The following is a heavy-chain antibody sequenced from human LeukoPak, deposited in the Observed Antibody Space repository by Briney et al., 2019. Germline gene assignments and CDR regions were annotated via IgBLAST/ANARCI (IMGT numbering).Heavy chain of an antibody. CDR2: TYYRSKWYN. D-gene: IGHD5-12*01. CDR3: ARDLGGSTFDY. CDR1: GDGVSSNSAAA. J-gene: IGHJ4*02. Sequence: SQTLSLTCAISGDGVSSNSAAAWNWIRQSPSRGLEWLGRTYYRSKWYNDYAVSVKSRVTINPDTSKNQFSLQLNSMTPEDTAVYYCARDLGGSTFDYWGQGTLVTVSS. V-gene: IGHV6-1*01.